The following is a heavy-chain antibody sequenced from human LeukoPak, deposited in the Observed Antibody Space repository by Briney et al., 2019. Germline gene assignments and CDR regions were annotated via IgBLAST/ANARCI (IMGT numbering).Heavy chain of an antibody. CDR2: IVASGGST. D-gene: IGHD3-9*01. CDR3: SKWGDYDVLTGYYDSDF. Sequence: PGASLRLSCAASGFTFSNYAMSWVRQAPGKGLEWVSAIVASGGSTYYADSVKGRFTISRDNSKNTLFLQMNSLRVEDTALYYCSKWGDYDVLTGYYDSDFWGQGTLVTVSS. J-gene: IGHJ4*02. CDR1: GFTFSNYA. V-gene: IGHV3-23*01.